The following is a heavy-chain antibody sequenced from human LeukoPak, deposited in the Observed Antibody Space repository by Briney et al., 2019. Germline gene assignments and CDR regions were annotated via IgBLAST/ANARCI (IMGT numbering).Heavy chain of an antibody. V-gene: IGHV3-33*01. J-gene: IGHJ4*02. CDR2: IWYDGSNK. D-gene: IGHD6-13*01. CDR3: ARDSLGAAAGGFDY. CDR1: GFTFSSYG. Sequence: GGSLRLSCAASGFTFSSYGMHWVRQAPGKGLEWVAVIWYDGSNKYYADSVKGRFTISRDNSKNTLYLQMNSLRAEDTAVYYCARDSLGAAAGGFDYWGQGTLVTVSS.